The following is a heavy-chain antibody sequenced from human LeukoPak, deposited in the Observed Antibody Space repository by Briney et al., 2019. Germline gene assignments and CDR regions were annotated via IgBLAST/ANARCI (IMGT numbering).Heavy chain of an antibody. D-gene: IGHD3-10*01. CDR2: ISSSSSTI. J-gene: IGHJ4*02. Sequence: PGGSLRLSCAASGFTFSSYSMNWVRQAPGKGLEWVSYISSSSSTIYYADSVKGRFTISRDNAKNSLYLQMNSLRAEDTAVYYCAKDPLRYYYGSGSSHDYWGQGTLVTVSS. CDR1: GFTFSSYS. V-gene: IGHV3-48*01. CDR3: AKDPLRYYYGSGSSHDY.